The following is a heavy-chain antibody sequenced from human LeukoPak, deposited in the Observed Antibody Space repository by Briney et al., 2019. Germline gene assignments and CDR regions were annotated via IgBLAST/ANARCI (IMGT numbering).Heavy chain of an antibody. Sequence: GGSLRLSCAASGFTFSSYGMHWVRQAPGKGLEWVAVISYDGSNKYYADSVKGRFTISRDNSKNTLYLQMNSLRPEDTAVYYCAKVRDFYYGSGSFFDYWGQGTLVTVSS. V-gene: IGHV3-30*18. J-gene: IGHJ4*02. CDR2: ISYDGSNK. CDR3: AKVRDFYYGSGSFFDY. D-gene: IGHD3-10*01. CDR1: GFTFSSYG.